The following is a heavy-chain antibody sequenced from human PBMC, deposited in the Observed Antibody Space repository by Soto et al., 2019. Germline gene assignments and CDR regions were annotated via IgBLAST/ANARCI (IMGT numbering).Heavy chain of an antibody. V-gene: IGHV1-69*12. J-gene: IGHJ6*02. Sequence: QVQLVQSGAEVKKPGSSVKVSCKASGGTFSSYAISWVRQAPGQGLEWMGGIIPIFGTANYAQKFQGRVTITADESXXTAYMELSSLRSEDTAVYYCARVPEGPRFEHGMDVWGQGTTVTVSS. CDR3: ARVPEGPRFEHGMDV. CDR2: IIPIFGTA. CDR1: GGTFSSYA. D-gene: IGHD3-10*01.